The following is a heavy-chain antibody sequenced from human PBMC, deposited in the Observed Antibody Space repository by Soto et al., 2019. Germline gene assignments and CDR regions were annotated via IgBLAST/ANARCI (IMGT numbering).Heavy chain of an antibody. CDR1: GGSISSGDYY. CDR2: IYYSGST. CDR3: ARDGEGRAAAGMVS. D-gene: IGHD6-13*01. J-gene: IGHJ5*02. V-gene: IGHV4-30-4*01. Sequence: SETLSLTCTVSGGSISSGDYYWSWIRQPPGKGLEWIGYIYYSGSTYYNPSLKSRVTISVDTSKNQFSLKLSSVTAADTAVYYCARDGEGRAAAGMVSWGQGTLVTVSS.